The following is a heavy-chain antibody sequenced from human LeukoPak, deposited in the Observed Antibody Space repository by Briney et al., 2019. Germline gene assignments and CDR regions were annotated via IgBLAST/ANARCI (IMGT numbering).Heavy chain of an antibody. D-gene: IGHD3-3*01. CDR1: GGSISSHY. V-gene: IGHV4-59*11. CDR3: ARHRGSYDFWSGYSNYYYYMDV. J-gene: IGHJ6*03. Sequence: SETLSLTCTVSGGSISSHYWSWNRQPPGKGLEWIGRVYTSGSTNYNPSLKSRVTISVDTSKNQFSLQLNSVTAADTAVYYCARHRGSYDFWSGYSNYYYYMDVWGRGTTVTVSS. CDR2: VYTSGST.